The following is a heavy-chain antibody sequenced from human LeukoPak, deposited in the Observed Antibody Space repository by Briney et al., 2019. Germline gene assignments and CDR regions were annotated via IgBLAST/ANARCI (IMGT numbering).Heavy chain of an antibody. D-gene: IGHD5-12*01. CDR2: INHSGST. V-gene: IGHV4-34*01. CDR3: ARRTVKWLRSANFDY. J-gene: IGHJ4*02. CDR1: GGSFSGYY. Sequence: SSETLSLTCAVYGGSFSGYYWSWIRQPPGKGLEWIGEINHSGSTNHNPSLKSRVTISVDTSKNQFSLKLSSVTAADTAVYYCARRTVKWLRSANFDYWGQGTLVTVSS.